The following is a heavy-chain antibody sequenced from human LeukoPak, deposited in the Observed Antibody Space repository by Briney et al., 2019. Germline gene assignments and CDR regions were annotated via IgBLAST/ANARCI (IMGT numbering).Heavy chain of an antibody. CDR1: GYTFTGYY. Sequence: ASVKVSCKASGYTFTGYYMHWVLQAPGRGLEWMGWINPNSGGTNYAQKFQGRVTMTRDTSISTAYMELSRLRSDDTAVYYCARGVGIRLWLPPDYWGQGTLVTVSS. V-gene: IGHV1-2*02. CDR2: INPNSGGT. D-gene: IGHD5-18*01. CDR3: ARGVGIRLWLPPDY. J-gene: IGHJ4*02.